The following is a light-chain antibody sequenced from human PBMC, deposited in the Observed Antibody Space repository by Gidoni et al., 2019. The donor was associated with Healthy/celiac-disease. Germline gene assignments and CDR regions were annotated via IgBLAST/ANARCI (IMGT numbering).Light chain of an antibody. Sequence: ELVLTQSPGTLSLSPGERATLSCRASQRVSSSYLAWYQQKPGKAPRLLSYGASSRATGIPDRCSGSGSGTDFTLTISRLEPEDFAVYYCQQYGSSPAFGQGTKVEIK. V-gene: IGKV3-20*01. CDR3: QQYGSSPA. CDR1: QRVSSSY. CDR2: GAS. J-gene: IGKJ1*01.